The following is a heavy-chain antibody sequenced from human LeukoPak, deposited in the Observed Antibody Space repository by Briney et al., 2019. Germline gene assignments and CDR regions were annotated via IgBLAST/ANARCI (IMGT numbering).Heavy chain of an antibody. D-gene: IGHD5-12*01. Sequence: GGSLRLSCAASGFTFSTYSMNWVRQAPGKGLEWVSYISSTSSTIYYADSVKGRFIISRDNAKNSLFLQMNSLRAEDTAVYYCVREGGYDPFEYWGQGTLVTVSS. CDR3: VREGGYDPFEY. J-gene: IGHJ4*02. V-gene: IGHV3-48*01. CDR2: ISSTSSTI. CDR1: GFTFSTYS.